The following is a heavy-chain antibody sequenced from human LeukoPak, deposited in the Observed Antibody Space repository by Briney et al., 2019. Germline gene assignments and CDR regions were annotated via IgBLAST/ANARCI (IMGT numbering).Heavy chain of an antibody. CDR3: ARYSSNAFDI. J-gene: IGHJ3*02. CDR1: GFTFSSHG. V-gene: IGHV3-21*01. CDR2: ISSSSAYI. Sequence: PGGSLRLSCAASGFTFSSHGMSWVRQAPGKGLEWVSSISSSSAYIYYADSVKGRFTISRDNAKNSLYLQMNSLRAEDTAVYYCARYSSNAFDIWGQGTMVTVSS. D-gene: IGHD5-18*01.